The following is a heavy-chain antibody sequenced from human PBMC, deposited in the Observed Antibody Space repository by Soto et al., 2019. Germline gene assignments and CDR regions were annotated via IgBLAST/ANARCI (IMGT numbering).Heavy chain of an antibody. V-gene: IGHV3-30*18. D-gene: IGHD2-15*01. Sequence: GGSLRLSCAASGFTFSSYGMHWVRQAPGKGLEWVAVISYDGSNKYYADSVKGRFTISRDNSKNTLYLQMNSLRAEDTAVYYCANDRSGGSCSHCGQGTLVTVSS. CDR2: ISYDGSNK. CDR1: GFTFSSYG. CDR3: ANDRSGGSCSH. J-gene: IGHJ4*02.